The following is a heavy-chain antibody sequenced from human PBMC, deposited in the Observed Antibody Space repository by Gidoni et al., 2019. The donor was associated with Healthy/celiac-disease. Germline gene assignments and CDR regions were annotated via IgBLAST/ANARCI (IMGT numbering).Heavy chain of an antibody. V-gene: IGHV5-51*03. Sequence: EVQLVQSGAEVKKPGESLKISCKGSGYSFTSYWIGWVRQMPGKGLEWMGIIYPGDSDTRYSPSFQGQVTISADKSISTAYLQWSSLKASDTAMYYCARRGYCSGGSCYEYNWFDPWGQGTLVTVSS. CDR2: IYPGDSDT. CDR1: GYSFTSYW. CDR3: ARRGYCSGGSCYEYNWFDP. D-gene: IGHD2-15*01. J-gene: IGHJ5*02.